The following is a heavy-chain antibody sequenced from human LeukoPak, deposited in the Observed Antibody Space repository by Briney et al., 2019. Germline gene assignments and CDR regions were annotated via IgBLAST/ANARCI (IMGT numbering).Heavy chain of an antibody. Sequence: PSETLSLTCTVSGGSISSYYWSWIRQPPGQGLEWIGYIYGSGSTTYNPSLKSRVTISVDTSKNQFSLKLSSVTAADTAVYYCARAPDYYDSSGYYSYFDYWGQGTLVTVSS. CDR3: ARAPDYYDSSGYYSYFDY. D-gene: IGHD3-22*01. CDR2: IYGSGST. V-gene: IGHV4-59*12. J-gene: IGHJ4*02. CDR1: GGSISSYY.